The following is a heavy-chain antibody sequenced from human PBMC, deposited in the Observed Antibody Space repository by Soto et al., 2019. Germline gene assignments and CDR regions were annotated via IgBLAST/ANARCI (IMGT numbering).Heavy chain of an antibody. J-gene: IGHJ4*02. V-gene: IGHV4-39*01. Sequence: PSETLSLTCTVSGGSISSSSYYWGWIRQPPGKGLEWIGSIYYSGSTYYNPSLKSRVTISVDTSKNQFSLKLSSVTAADTAVYYFARLVFGSRETPYFDYWGQGTLVTVSS. CDR2: IYYSGST. CDR3: ARLVFGSRETPYFDY. CDR1: GGSISSSSYY. D-gene: IGHD3-3*01.